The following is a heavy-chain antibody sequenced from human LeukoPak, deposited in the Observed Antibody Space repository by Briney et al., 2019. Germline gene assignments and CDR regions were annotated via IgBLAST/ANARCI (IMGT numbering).Heavy chain of an antibody. CDR3: AREDAPYCSSTSCYYYYGMDV. J-gene: IGHJ6*04. CDR2: ISYDGSNK. V-gene: IGHV3-30*04. CDR1: GFTFSSYA. Sequence: GGSLRLSCAASGFTFSSYAMHWVRQAPGKGPEWVAVISYDGSNKYYADSVKGRFTISRDNSKNTLYLQMNSLRAEDTAVYYCAREDAPYCSSTSCYYYYGMDVWGKGTTVTVSS. D-gene: IGHD2-2*01.